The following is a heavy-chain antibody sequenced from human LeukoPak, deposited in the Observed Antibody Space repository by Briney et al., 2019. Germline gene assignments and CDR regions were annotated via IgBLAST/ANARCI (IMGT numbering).Heavy chain of an antibody. Sequence: SETPSLTCAVYGGSFSGYYWSWIRQPPGKGLEWIGEINHSGSTNYNPSLKSRVTISVDTSKNQFSLKLSSVTAADTAVYYCARRVRGYSYDYWGQGTLVTVSS. CDR3: ARRVRGYSYDY. CDR1: GGSFSGYY. J-gene: IGHJ4*02. V-gene: IGHV4-34*01. D-gene: IGHD5-18*01. CDR2: INHSGST.